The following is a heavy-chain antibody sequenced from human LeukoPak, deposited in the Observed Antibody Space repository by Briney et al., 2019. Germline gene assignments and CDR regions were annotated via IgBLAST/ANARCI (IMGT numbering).Heavy chain of an antibody. J-gene: IGHJ3*02. CDR1: GYTFTSYD. CDR3: ARRFGELLSHAFDI. Sequence: ASVKVSCKTSGYTFTSYDIIWVRQATGQGLEWMGWMNPNSGNTGYAQKFQGRVTITRNTSISTAYMELSSLRSEDTAVYYCARRFGELLSHAFDIWGQGTMVTVSS. D-gene: IGHD3-10*01. V-gene: IGHV1-8*03. CDR2: MNPNSGNT.